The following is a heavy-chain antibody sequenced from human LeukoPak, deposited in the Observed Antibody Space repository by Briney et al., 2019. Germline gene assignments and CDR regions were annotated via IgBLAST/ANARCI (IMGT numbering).Heavy chain of an antibody. CDR3: AREIGRNYYFDY. J-gene: IGHJ4*02. CDR1: GGSLSGYY. CDR2: INHSGST. D-gene: IGHD3-10*01. V-gene: IGHV4-34*01. Sequence: PSETLSLTCAVYGGSLSGYYWSWIRQPPGKGLEWIGEINHSGSTNYNPSLKSRVTISVDTSKNQFSLKLSSVTAADTAVYYCAREIGRNYYFDYWGQGTLVTVSS.